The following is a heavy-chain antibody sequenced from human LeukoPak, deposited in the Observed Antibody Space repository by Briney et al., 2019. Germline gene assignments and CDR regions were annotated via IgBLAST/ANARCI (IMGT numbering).Heavy chain of an antibody. D-gene: IGHD6-19*01. CDR3: ARRVAVTGIYCFDL. J-gene: IGHJ4*02. CDR1: GGSISSGGYS. V-gene: IGHV4-30-2*01. CDR2: IYHSGST. Sequence: SQTLSLTCAVSGGSISSGGYSWSWIRQPPGKGLEWIGYIYHSGSTYYNPSLKSRVTISVDRSKNQFSLRLSSVTAADTAVYYCARRVAVTGIYCFDLWGQGTPVTVSS.